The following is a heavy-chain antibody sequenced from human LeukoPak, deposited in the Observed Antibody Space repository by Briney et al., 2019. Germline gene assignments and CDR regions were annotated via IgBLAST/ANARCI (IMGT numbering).Heavy chain of an antibody. CDR1: GFTFSSYG. Sequence: GGSLRLSCAASGFTFSSYGKHWVRQAPGKGLEWVAVIWYDGSNKYYADSVKGRFTISRDNSKNTLYLQMNSLRAEDTAVYYCAKDYYDSSGCLDYWGQGTLVTVSS. V-gene: IGHV3-30*02. CDR3: AKDYYDSSGCLDY. D-gene: IGHD3-22*01. J-gene: IGHJ4*02. CDR2: IWYDGSNK.